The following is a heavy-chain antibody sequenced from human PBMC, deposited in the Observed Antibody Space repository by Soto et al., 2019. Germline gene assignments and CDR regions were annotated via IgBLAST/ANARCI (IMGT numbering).Heavy chain of an antibody. V-gene: IGHV3-23*01. Sequence: EVQLLESGGGLVQPGGSLGLSCAASGFPFSSFALTWFRQPPGRGRGWVSAISGSGGSTYYADSVKGRFTISRDNSKNTLYLQMNSLRAEDTAVYYCAKDQNYPSAGFWDYWGQGTLVTVSS. CDR2: ISGSGGST. J-gene: IGHJ4*02. CDR3: AKDQNYPSAGFWDY. CDR1: GFPFSSFA. D-gene: IGHD1-7*01.